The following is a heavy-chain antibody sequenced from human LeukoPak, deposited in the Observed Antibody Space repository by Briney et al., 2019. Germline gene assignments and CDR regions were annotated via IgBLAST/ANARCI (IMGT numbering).Heavy chain of an antibody. Sequence: ASVKVSCKASGYTFTSYGISWVRQAPGQGLEWMGWISAYNGNTNYAQKLQGRVTMTTDTSTSTAYMELRSLRSDDTAVYYCARLVGYCRGGSCERFDPWGQGTLVTVSS. CDR3: ARLVGYCRGGSCERFDP. CDR2: ISAYNGNT. V-gene: IGHV1-18*04. D-gene: IGHD2-15*01. CDR1: GYTFTSYG. J-gene: IGHJ5*02.